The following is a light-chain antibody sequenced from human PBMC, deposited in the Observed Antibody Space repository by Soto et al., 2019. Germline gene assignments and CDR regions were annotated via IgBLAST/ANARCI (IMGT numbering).Light chain of an antibody. Sequence: QSVLTQPASVSGSPGQSITISCTGISSDVGSYNLVSWYQQHPGKAPKLMIYEVSKRPSGVSNRFSGSKSGITASLTISGLQAEDEADYYCCSYAGSSTYVFGNGTKVTVL. CDR3: CSYAGSSTYV. CDR1: SSDVGSYNL. J-gene: IGLJ1*01. CDR2: EVS. V-gene: IGLV2-23*02.